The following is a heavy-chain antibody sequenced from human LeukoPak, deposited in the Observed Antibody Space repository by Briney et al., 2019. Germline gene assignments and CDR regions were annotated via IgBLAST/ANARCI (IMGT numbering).Heavy chain of an antibody. CDR1: GFTFSSYA. V-gene: IGHV3-23*01. CDR3: ARGLTTTGFDS. J-gene: IGHJ5*01. Sequence: GGSLRLSCAASGFTFSSYAISWVSQAPGKGLEWVSAISGTGVVTYYAESVKGRFTISRDNSKNTVYLHMNSLKAEDTAVYYCARGLTTTGFDSWGQGTLVTVSS. CDR2: ISGTGVVT. D-gene: IGHD4-17*01.